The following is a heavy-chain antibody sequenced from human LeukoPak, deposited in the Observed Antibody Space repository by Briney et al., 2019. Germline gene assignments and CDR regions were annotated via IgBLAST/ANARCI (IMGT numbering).Heavy chain of an antibody. Sequence: SGGSLRLSCAASGFTFSNYAMSWIRQAPGRGLEWVSAISGSGDYTNYADSVKGRFTISRDNSKNTLYLQMNSLRAEDTAVYYCAKDRERGYCSSTSCYFDYWGQGTLVTVSS. J-gene: IGHJ4*02. CDR3: AKDRERGYCSSTSCYFDY. CDR2: ISGSGDYT. D-gene: IGHD2-2*01. V-gene: IGHV3-23*01. CDR1: GFTFSNYA.